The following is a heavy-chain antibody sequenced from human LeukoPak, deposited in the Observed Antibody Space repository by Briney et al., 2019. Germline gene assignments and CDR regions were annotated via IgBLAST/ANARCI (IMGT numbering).Heavy chain of an antibody. CDR1: GFTFSDYW. CDR3: AKCSGGSCYHLPFDY. J-gene: IGHJ4*02. CDR2: ISGSGGST. V-gene: IGHV3-23*01. D-gene: IGHD2-15*01. Sequence: GGSLRLSCAASGFTFSDYWIHWVRQAPGKGLEWVSAISGSGGSTYYADSVKGRFTISRDNSKNTLYLQMNSLRAEDTAVYYCAKCSGGSCYHLPFDYWGQGTLVTVSS.